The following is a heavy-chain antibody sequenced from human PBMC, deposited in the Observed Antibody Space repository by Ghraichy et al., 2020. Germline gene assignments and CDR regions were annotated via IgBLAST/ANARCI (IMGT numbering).Heavy chain of an antibody. CDR2: TSSSSTSI. Sequence: GGSLRLSCAASGLTFTEYSMSWVRQAPGKGLEWVSYTSSSSTSIYYSQSVKGRFTISRDNARNSLFLQMNSLRAEDTAVYYCASVSALLGNYYFDYWGQGTLVTVSS. V-gene: IGHV3-48*04. CDR1: GLTFTEYS. CDR3: ASVSALLGNYYFDY. J-gene: IGHJ4*02. D-gene: IGHD6-6*01.